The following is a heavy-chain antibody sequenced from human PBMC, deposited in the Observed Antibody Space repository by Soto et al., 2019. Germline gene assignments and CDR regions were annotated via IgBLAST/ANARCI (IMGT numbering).Heavy chain of an antibody. CDR2: IYYSGST. J-gene: IGHJ3*02. CDR1: GGSISSYY. Sequence: PSETLSLTCTVSGGSISSYYWSWIRQPPGKGLEWIGYIYYSGSTNYNPSLKSRVTISVDTSKNQFSLKLSSVTAADTAVYYCARDDYGTAYAFDIWGQGTMVTVSS. D-gene: IGHD3-10*01. CDR3: ARDDYGTAYAFDI. V-gene: IGHV4-59*01.